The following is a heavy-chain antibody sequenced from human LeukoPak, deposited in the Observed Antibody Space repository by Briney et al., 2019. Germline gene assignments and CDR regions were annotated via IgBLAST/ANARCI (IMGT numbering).Heavy chain of an antibody. J-gene: IGHJ4*02. CDR2: IYNSVST. CDR1: GGSISSYY. Sequence: SETLSLTCTVSGGSISSYYWSWIRQPPWKGLEWIGYIYNSVSTNYNPSLKSRVTISVDTSKNQFSLKLSSVTAADTAVYYCAREGSNWDPLDYWGQGTLVTVSS. V-gene: IGHV4-59*08. D-gene: IGHD1-1*01. CDR3: AREGSNWDPLDY.